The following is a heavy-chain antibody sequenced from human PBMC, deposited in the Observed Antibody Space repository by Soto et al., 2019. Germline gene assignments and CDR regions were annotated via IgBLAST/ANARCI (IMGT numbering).Heavy chain of an antibody. D-gene: IGHD4-17*01. J-gene: IGHJ4*02. V-gene: IGHV4-39*01. CDR3: ARHAPFSGDPFDY. CDR1: GGSISSSSYY. CDR2: IYYSGST. Sequence: SETLSLTCTVSGGSISSSSYYWGWIRQPPGKGLEWIGSIYYSGSTYYNPSLKSRVTISVDTSKNQFSLKLSSVTAADTAVYYCARHAPFSGDPFDYWGQGTLVTVSS.